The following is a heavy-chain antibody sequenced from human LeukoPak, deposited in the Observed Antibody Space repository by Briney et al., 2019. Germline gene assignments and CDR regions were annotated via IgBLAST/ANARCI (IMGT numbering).Heavy chain of an antibody. Sequence: GGSLRLSCAASGFTFSSYGMTWVRQAPGKGLEWVSAISGSGVNTYYADSVKGRFTISRDNSKNTLYLQMHSLRAEDTAVYYCAKCYYDSSDYYFGAFDIWGQGTMVTVSS. CDR2: ISGSGVNT. CDR1: GFTFSSYG. D-gene: IGHD3-22*01. V-gene: IGHV3-23*01. J-gene: IGHJ3*02. CDR3: AKCYYDSSDYYFGAFDI.